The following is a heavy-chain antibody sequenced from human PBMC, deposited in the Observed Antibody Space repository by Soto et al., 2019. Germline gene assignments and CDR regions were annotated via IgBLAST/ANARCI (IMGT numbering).Heavy chain of an antibody. V-gene: IGHV1-69*06. D-gene: IGHD5-18*01. J-gene: IGHJ6*02. CDR3: ANGRGYSYGFYYYGMDV. CDR1: GGTFSSYA. CDR2: IIPIFGTA. Sequence: QVQLVQSGAEVKKPGSSVKGSCKASGGTFSSYAISWVRQAPGQGLEWMGGIIPIFGTANYAQKFQGRVTITADKSTSTAYMELSSLRSEDTAVYYCANGRGYSYGFYYYGMDVWGQGTTVTVSS.